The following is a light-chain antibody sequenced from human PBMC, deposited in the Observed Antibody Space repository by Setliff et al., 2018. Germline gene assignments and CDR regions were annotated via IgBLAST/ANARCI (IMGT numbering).Light chain of an antibody. V-gene: IGLV2-23*02. CDR2: EVT. CDR3: SSYVGSSTPHV. J-gene: IGLJ1*01. Sequence: QSALTQPASVSGFLGQSITISCTGTNSDVGSYNHFSWYQQHPGKAPKLMIYEVTMRPSGISNRFSGSKSGNAASLTISGLQAEDEAEYYCSSYVGSSTPHVFGTGTKVT. CDR1: NSDVGSYNH.